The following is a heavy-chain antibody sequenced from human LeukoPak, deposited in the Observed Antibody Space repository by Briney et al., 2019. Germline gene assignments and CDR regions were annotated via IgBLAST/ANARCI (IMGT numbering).Heavy chain of an antibody. Sequence: GGSLRLSCAASGFTFSSYSMTWVRQAPGKGLEGVSYISSSSSTIYYADSVKGRFTISRDNAKNSLYLQMNSLRAEDTAVYYCARNLGYCSSTSCPFPFYYYYGMDVWGQGTTVTVSS. CDR2: ISSSSSTI. V-gene: IGHV3-48*01. CDR3: ARNLGYCSSTSCPFPFYYYYGMDV. D-gene: IGHD2-2*01. CDR1: GFTFSSYS. J-gene: IGHJ6*02.